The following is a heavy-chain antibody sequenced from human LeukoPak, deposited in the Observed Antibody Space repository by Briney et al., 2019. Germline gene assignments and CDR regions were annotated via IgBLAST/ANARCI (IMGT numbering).Heavy chain of an antibody. V-gene: IGHV3-23*01. CDR1: GIILSNYC. CDR2: ISGSGGGT. D-gene: IGHD3-22*01. Sequence: PGGSLRLFCAVSGIILSNYCMRSVRLAPGKGMEWVVGISGSGGGTFYADSGKGRFAVSIENPKNTLYLQMNSLRAEDTAVYFCAKRGVVIRVILVGFHKEAYYFDSWGQGALVTVSS. J-gene: IGHJ4*02. CDR3: AKRGVVIRVILVGFHKEAYYFDS.